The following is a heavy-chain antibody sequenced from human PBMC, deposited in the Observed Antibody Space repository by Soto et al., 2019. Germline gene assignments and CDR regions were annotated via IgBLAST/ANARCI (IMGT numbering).Heavy chain of an antibody. J-gene: IGHJ6*02. CDR1: GGTFSSYA. D-gene: IGHD5-18*01. CDR3: ATQGLPNSYYFGRDV. Sequence: QVQLVQSGAEVKKPGSSVKVSCKASGGTFSSYAIGWVRQAPGQGLEWMGGIIPIFGTANYAQKFQGRVTITAYESTSAAYMELGSLRSEDTAGYYCATQGLPNSYYFGRDVWGQGTTVTVSS. CDR2: IIPIFGTA. V-gene: IGHV1-69*12.